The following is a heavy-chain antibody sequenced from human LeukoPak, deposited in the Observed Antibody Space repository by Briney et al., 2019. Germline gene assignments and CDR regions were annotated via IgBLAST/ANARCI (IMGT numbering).Heavy chain of an antibody. CDR2: INPSGGST. Sequence: VSVKVSCKASGYTFTSYYMHWVRQAPGQGLEWMGIINPSGGSTSYAQKFQGRVTMTRDTSTSTVYMELSSLRSEDTAVYYCAREGGGYSYGPNFDYWGQGTLVTVSS. CDR1: GYTFTSYY. V-gene: IGHV1-46*01. CDR3: AREGGGYSYGPNFDY. J-gene: IGHJ4*02. D-gene: IGHD5-18*01.